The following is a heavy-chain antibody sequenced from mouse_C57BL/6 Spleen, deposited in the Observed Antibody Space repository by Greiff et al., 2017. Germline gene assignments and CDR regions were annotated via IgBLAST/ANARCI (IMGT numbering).Heavy chain of an antibody. CDR2: IYPRSGNT. Sequence: QVQLQQSGAELARPGASVKLSCQASGYTFTSYGISWVKQRTGQGLEWIGEIYPRSGNTYYNEKFKGKATLTADKSSSTAYMELRSLTSEDTAVYFCARDTMVTTTGFFDYWGQGTTLTVSS. D-gene: IGHD2-2*01. V-gene: IGHV1-81*01. J-gene: IGHJ2*01. CDR3: ARDTMVTTTGFFDY. CDR1: GYTFTSYG.